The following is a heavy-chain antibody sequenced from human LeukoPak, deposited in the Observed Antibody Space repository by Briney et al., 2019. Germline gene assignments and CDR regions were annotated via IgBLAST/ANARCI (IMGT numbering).Heavy chain of an antibody. D-gene: IGHD6-19*01. Sequence: GGSLRLSCAASGFTLSSYGMHWVRQAPGKGLEWVAFIRYDGSNKYYADSVKGRFTISRDNSKNTLYLQINSLRAEDTAVYYCAKDHLPGIVVADRDYWGQGTLVTVSS. CDR2: IRYDGSNK. J-gene: IGHJ4*02. CDR1: GFTLSSYG. CDR3: AKDHLPGIVVADRDY. V-gene: IGHV3-30*02.